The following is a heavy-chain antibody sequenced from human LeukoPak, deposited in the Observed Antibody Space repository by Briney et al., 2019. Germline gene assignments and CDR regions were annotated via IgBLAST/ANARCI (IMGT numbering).Heavy chain of an antibody. CDR1: GGSISSNNYC. Sequence: TSETLSLTCTVSGGSISSNNYCWGWLRQSPGKGLEWIGSIYYSGSTNYNPSLKSRVTISVDTSKNQFSLKLSSVTAADTAVYYCASSPGSGYYTWGQGTLVTVSS. J-gene: IGHJ5*02. D-gene: IGHD3-22*01. CDR3: ASSPGSGYYT. V-gene: IGHV4-39*07. CDR2: IYYSGST.